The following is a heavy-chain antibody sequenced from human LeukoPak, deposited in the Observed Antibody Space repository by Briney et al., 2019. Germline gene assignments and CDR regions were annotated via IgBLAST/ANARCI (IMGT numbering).Heavy chain of an antibody. Sequence: SETLSLTCTVSGGSVSSSGYYWSWIRQHPGKGLEWIGYIYYSGSTYYNPSLKSRVTISVDTSKNQFSLKLSSVTAADTAVYYCARYDYGGNSNWFDPWGQGTLVTVSS. CDR2: IYYSGST. CDR3: ARYDYGGNSNWFDP. J-gene: IGHJ5*02. CDR1: GGSVSSSGYY. V-gene: IGHV4-31*03. D-gene: IGHD4-23*01.